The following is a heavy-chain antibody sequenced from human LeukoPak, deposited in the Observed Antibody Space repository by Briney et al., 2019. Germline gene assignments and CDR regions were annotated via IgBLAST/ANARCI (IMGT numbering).Heavy chain of an antibody. D-gene: IGHD3-10*01. J-gene: IGHJ4*02. CDR3: ARTIGSPPADFDY. V-gene: IGHV4-39*01. CDR2: IYYSGST. CDR1: GGSISSSSYY. Sequence: SETLSLTCTVSGGSISSSSYYWGWIRQPPGKGLEWIGSIYYSGSTYYNPSLKSRATISVDTSKNQFSLKLSSVTAADTAVYYCARTIGSPPADFDYWGQGTLVTVSS.